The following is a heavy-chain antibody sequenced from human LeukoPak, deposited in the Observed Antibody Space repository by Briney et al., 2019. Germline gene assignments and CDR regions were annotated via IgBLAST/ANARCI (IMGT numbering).Heavy chain of an antibody. V-gene: IGHV3-48*01. CDR1: GFTFSDYS. D-gene: IGHD3-10*01. CDR3: ARALPYYYGSRSYYFDY. CDR2: ISSSSSTI. J-gene: IGHJ4*02. Sequence: GGSLRLSCAASGFTFSDYSMNWVRQAPGKGLEWVSYISSSSSTIYYADSAKGRFTISRDNAKNSLFLQMNSLRAEDTAVYYCARALPYYYGSRSYYFDYWGQGSLVTVSS.